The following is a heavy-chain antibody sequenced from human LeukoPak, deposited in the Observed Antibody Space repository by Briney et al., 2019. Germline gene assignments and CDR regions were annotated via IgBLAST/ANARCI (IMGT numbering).Heavy chain of an antibody. CDR2: ITSSNNHV. Sequence: PGGSLRLSCIVSGFTFNNYSMNWVRQGPGKGLEWVSSITSSNNHVYYADSVEGRFTISRDNAKKSLFLQMNSLRAEDTAVYYCARGFFSWNDDSGYTFYLDRWGQGTLVTVSS. V-gene: IGHV3-21*01. CDR1: GFTFNNYS. D-gene: IGHD3-22*01. CDR3: ARGFFSWNDDSGYTFYLDR. J-gene: IGHJ4*02.